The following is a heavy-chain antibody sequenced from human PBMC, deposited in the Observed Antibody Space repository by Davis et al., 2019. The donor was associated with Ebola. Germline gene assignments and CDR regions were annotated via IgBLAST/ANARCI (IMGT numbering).Heavy chain of an antibody. Sequence: SVKVSCKASGYTFTSYGISWVRQAPGQGLEWMGGIIPIFGTANYAQKFQGRVTITADKSTSTAYMELSSLRSEDTAVYYCARVDLRGVYCSGGSCSYYYGMDVWGQGTTVTVSS. CDR1: GYTFTSYG. J-gene: IGHJ6*02. CDR3: ARVDLRGVYCSGGSCSYYYGMDV. D-gene: IGHD2-15*01. CDR2: IIPIFGTA. V-gene: IGHV1-69*06.